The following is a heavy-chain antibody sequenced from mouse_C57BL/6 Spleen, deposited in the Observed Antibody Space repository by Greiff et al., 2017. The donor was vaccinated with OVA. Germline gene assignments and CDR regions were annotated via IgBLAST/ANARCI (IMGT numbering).Heavy chain of an antibody. V-gene: IGHV1-64*01. CDR2: IHPNSGST. D-gene: IGHD2-4*01. CDR1: GYTFTSYW. J-gene: IGHJ4*01. Sequence: VQLQQPGAELVKPGASVKLSCKASGYTFTSYWMHWVKQRPGQGLEWIGMIHPNSGSTNYNEKFKSKATLTVDKSSSTAYMQLSSLTSEDSAVYYCARPPYYDYEVYYAMDYWGQGTSVTVSS. CDR3: ARPPYYDYEVYYAMDY.